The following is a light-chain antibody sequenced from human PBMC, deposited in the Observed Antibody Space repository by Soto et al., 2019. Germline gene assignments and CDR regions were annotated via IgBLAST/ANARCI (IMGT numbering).Light chain of an antibody. Sequence: EIVMTQSPATLSVSPGERATLSCRASQSVSSNLAWYQQKPGQAPRLLIHGASTRATGIPARFSGSGSGTEFTLTISSLQSEDFAVYYCQQYNSWPVTLGQGTKLEIK. V-gene: IGKV3-15*01. CDR1: QSVSSN. CDR2: GAS. CDR3: QQYNSWPVT. J-gene: IGKJ2*01.